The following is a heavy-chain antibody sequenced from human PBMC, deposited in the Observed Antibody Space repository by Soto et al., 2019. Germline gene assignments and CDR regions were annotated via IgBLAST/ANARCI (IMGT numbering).Heavy chain of an antibody. Sequence: GGSLRLSCAASGFIFSNYNMHWVRQAPGKGLEWVSYISSSSNTIYYADSVKGRFTISRDNAKNSLYLQMNSLRAEDTAVYHCARPSCGGDCYSPVYWGQGTLVTVSS. J-gene: IGHJ4*02. CDR3: ARPSCGGDCYSPVY. D-gene: IGHD2-21*02. V-gene: IGHV3-48*01. CDR2: ISSSSNTI. CDR1: GFIFSNYN.